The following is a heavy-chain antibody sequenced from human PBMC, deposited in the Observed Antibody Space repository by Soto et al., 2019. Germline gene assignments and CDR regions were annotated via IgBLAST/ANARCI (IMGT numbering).Heavy chain of an antibody. CDR1: GFTFSSYA. V-gene: IGHV3-23*01. CDR3: AKVGIIWSGYDNTGFDY. Sequence: EVQLLESGGGLVQPGGSLRLSCAASGFTFSSYAMSWVRQAPGKGLEWVSAISGSGGSTYYADSVKGRFTISRDNSKNTLYLQMNSLRAEETAVYYCAKVGIIWSGYDNTGFDYWGQGTLVTVSS. CDR2: ISGSGGST. D-gene: IGHD3-3*01. J-gene: IGHJ4*02.